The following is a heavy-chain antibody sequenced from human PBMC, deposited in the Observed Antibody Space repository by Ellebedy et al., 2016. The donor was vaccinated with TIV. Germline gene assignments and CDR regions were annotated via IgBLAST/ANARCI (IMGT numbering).Heavy chain of an antibody. CDR3: ARGYCSGGSCYWSYYYYGMDV. CDR2: IIPIFGTA. J-gene: IGHJ6*02. Sequence: AASVKVSCKTTGYTFTGYYIHWVRQAPGQGLEWMGGIIPIFGTANYAQKFQGRVTITADESTSTADMELSSLRSEDTAVYYCARGYCSGGSCYWSYYYYGMDVWGQGTTVTVSS. V-gene: IGHV1-69*13. D-gene: IGHD2-15*01. CDR1: GYTFTGYY.